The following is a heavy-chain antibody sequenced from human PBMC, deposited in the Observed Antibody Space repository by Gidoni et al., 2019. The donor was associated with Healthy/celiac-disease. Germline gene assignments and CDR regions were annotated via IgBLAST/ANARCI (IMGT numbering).Heavy chain of an antibody. CDR3: AKDSVSPSRPVAERYFDL. Sequence: EVQLFVSGGGLVQPGGSLRLSWAASGFTFTRYAMSWVRQAPGKGLDWVAAIRVSGGSTYYADSVKGRVTIARDNSKIKLYLQMNSLRAEDTAVYYWAKDSVSPSRPVAERYFDLWGRGTLVTVSS. CDR1: GFTFTRYA. CDR2: IRVSGGST. D-gene: IGHD6-19*01. J-gene: IGHJ2*01. V-gene: IGHV3-23*01.